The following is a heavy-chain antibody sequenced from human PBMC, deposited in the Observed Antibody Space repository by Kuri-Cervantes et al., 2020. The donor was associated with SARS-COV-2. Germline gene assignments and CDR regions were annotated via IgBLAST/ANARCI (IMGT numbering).Heavy chain of an antibody. CDR3: ARAARRKYQLLLDD. J-gene: IGHJ4*02. Sequence: ASVKVSCKASGYTFTSYAMHWVRQAPGQRLEWMGWSNAGNGNTKYSQEFQGRVTITRDTSASTAYMELSSLRSEDMAVYYCARAARRKYQLLLDDWGQGTLVTVSS. D-gene: IGHD2-2*01. V-gene: IGHV1-3*02. CDR1: GYTFTSYA. CDR2: SNAGNGNT.